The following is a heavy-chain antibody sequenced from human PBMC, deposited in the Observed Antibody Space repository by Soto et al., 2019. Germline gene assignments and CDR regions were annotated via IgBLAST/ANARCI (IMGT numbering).Heavy chain of an antibody. Sequence: GGSLRLSCAASRFTFSTYGMHWVRQAPGKGLEWEAALSHDGSNKYYAGSVKGRFTISRDNSKNTLYLEMDSLRLDDTAVYYCAKEGVSFSTSCSRCYGLDVRGQGTPVTVSS. CDR3: AKEGVSFSTSCSRCYGLDV. CDR2: LSHDGSNK. CDR1: RFTFSTYG. V-gene: IGHV3-30*18. D-gene: IGHD2-2*01. J-gene: IGHJ6*02.